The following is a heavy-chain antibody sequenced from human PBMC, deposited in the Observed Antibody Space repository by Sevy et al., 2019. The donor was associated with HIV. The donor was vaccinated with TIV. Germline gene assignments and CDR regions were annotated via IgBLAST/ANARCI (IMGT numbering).Heavy chain of an antibody. CDR3: AREGCTKPHDY. V-gene: IGHV3-23*01. CDR2: LSFGCGKI. J-gene: IGHJ4*02. Sequence: GSLRLSCAASGFDFSIYSMSWVRQAPGKGLGWVSTLSFGCGKINYADSVKGRFTISRDNSKSSVYLQMNNMRVEDTAVYYCAREGCTKPHDYWGQGTLVTVSS. CDR1: GFDFSIYS. D-gene: IGHD2-8*01.